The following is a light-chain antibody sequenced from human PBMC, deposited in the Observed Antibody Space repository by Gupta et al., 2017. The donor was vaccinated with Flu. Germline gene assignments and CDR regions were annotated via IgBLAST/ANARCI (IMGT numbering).Light chain of an antibody. CDR3: MQGIYWPYT. V-gene: IGKV2-30*02. CDR2: KVH. Sequence: LNLGQPASNSCKSSQSLVHSNGNTYMNWFQHRPDQSPRRVIYKVHNRYSGVPHQISGSGXVTXITLKIXGVESENVVLHYCMQGIYWPYTFGXGTKLEIK. J-gene: IGKJ2*01. CDR1: QSLVHSNGNTY.